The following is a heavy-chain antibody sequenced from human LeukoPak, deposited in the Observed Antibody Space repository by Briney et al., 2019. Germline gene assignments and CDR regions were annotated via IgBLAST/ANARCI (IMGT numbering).Heavy chain of an antibody. Sequence: GRSLRLSCAASGFTFSSYGMHWVRQAPGKGLEWVAVISYDGSNKYYADSVKGRFTISRDNSKNTLYLQMNSLGAEDTAVYYCARDTTLYDFWSGYYTPFSDMMDVWGQGTTVTVSS. CDR1: GFTFSSYG. V-gene: IGHV3-30*03. D-gene: IGHD3-3*01. CDR2: ISYDGSNK. CDR3: ARDTTLYDFWSGYYTPFSDMMDV. J-gene: IGHJ6*02.